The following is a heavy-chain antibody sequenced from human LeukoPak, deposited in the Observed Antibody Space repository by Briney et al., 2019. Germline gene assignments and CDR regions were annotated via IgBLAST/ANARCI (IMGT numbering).Heavy chain of an antibody. CDR3: ARLGYYGSDPFDY. CDR2: LNPNRGGT. CDR1: GYTFTVYY. Sequence: ASVNVSFKASGYTFTVYYMHWVRQAPGQGGGWGGWLNPNRGGTNYAPTFQGRVTMTRDTSISPAYMELSRLRSDDTAVYYCARLGYYGSDPFDYWGQGTLVTVSS. D-gene: IGHD3-10*01. J-gene: IGHJ4*02. V-gene: IGHV1-2*02.